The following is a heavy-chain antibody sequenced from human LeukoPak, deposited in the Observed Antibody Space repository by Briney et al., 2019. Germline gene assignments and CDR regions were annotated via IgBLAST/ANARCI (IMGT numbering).Heavy chain of an antibody. CDR2: IIPIFGTA. Sequence: ASVKVSCKAAGGTFSSYAISWVRQAPGQGLEWMGGIIPIFGTANYAQKFQGRVTITTDESTSTAYMELSSLRSEDTAVYYCARDKHDYSNYVLRFWGQGTLVTVSS. J-gene: IGHJ4*02. D-gene: IGHD4-11*01. CDR3: ARDKHDYSNYVLRF. CDR1: GGTFSSYA. V-gene: IGHV1-69*05.